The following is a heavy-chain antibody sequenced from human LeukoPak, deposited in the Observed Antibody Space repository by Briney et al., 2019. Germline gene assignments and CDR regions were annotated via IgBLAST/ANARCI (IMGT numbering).Heavy chain of an antibody. J-gene: IGHJ5*02. CDR2: IYYSGST. CDR1: GGSISSSSYY. D-gene: IGHD5-18*01. Sequence: PSETLSLTCTVSGGSISSSSYYWGWIRQPPGKGLEWIGSIYYSGSTYYNPSLKSRVTISVDTSKNQFSLKLSPVTAADTAVYYCARVGGYSYGLFDPWGQGTLVTVSS. V-gene: IGHV4-39*07. CDR3: ARVGGYSYGLFDP.